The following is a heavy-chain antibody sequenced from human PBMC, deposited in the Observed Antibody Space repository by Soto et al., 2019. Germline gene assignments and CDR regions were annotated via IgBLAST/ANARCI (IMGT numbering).Heavy chain of an antibody. J-gene: IGHJ5*02. D-gene: IGHD6-19*01. CDR2: VSYSGST. Sequence: SETLSLTCSLSGGAIGGYYWSWIRQPPGKALEWIGYVSYSGSTDYHPSLKSRVSISIDTSKNQFSLKMISVTAADTAVYYCARHGSDSGWFFFDPGGQAALVTVS. CDR1: GGAIGGYY. V-gene: IGHV4-59*08. CDR3: ARHGSDSGWFFFDP.